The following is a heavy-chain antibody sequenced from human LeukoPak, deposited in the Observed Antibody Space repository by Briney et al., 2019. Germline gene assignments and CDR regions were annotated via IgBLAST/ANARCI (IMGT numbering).Heavy chain of an antibody. CDR1: GFTFSSYA. D-gene: IGHD5-24*01. CDR2: ISHDGSNK. CDR3: ARDGYKYYFDY. J-gene: IGHJ4*02. Sequence: GGSLRLSCAASGFTFSSYAMHWVRQAPGKGLEWVAVISHDGSNKYYADSVKGRFTISRDNSKNTLYLQMNSLRAEDTAVYYCARDGYKYYFDYWGQGTLVTVSS. V-gene: IGHV3-30-3*01.